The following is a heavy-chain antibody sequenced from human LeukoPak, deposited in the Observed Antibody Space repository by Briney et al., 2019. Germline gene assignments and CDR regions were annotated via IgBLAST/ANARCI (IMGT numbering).Heavy chain of an antibody. CDR2: IIPIFGTA. CDR3: ARGDYGDHRHFDY. Sequence: GASVKVSCKASGGTFSSYAISWVRQAPGQGLEWMGGIIPIFGTANYAQKFQGRVTITADESTCTAYMELSSLRSEDTAVYYCARGDYGDHRHFDYWGQGTLVTVSS. CDR1: GGTFSSYA. J-gene: IGHJ4*02. V-gene: IGHV1-69*13. D-gene: IGHD4-17*01.